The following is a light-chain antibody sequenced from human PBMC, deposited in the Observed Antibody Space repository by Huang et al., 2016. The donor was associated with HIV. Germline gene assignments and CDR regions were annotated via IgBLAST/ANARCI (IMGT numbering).Light chain of an antibody. CDR3: QQYYTTPYT. J-gene: IGKJ2*01. Sequence: DIVMTQSPDSLAVSLGVRATINCKSSQSILYKTNNKSYLAWYQQKPGQPPKLLIYWASTRESGVPDRFSGIGSGTEFTLTIGNVQAEDVAVYYCQQYYTTPYTFGQGTRLEI. CDR2: WAS. CDR1: QSILYKTNNKSY. V-gene: IGKV4-1*01.